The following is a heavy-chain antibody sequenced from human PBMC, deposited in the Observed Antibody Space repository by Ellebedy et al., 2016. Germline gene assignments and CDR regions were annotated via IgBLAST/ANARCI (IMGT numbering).Heavy chain of an antibody. Sequence: GESLKISCAASGFTFSSYAMSWVRQAPGKGLEWVSAISGSGGSTYYADSVKGRFTISRDNSKNTLYLQMNSLRAEDTAVYYCAKAWVVVAATPNFDYWGQGTLVTFSS. D-gene: IGHD2-15*01. V-gene: IGHV3-23*01. J-gene: IGHJ4*02. CDR1: GFTFSSYA. CDR3: AKAWVVVAATPNFDY. CDR2: ISGSGGST.